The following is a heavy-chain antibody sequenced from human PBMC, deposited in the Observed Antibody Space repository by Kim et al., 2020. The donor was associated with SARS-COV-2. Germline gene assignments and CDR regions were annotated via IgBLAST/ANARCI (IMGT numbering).Heavy chain of an antibody. CDR3: AKVFYGCSGGTCYPDYGMDV. D-gene: IGHD2-15*01. J-gene: IGHJ6*02. Sequence: GGSLRLSCAASGFTFSKYGMHWVRQAPGKGLEWVAIIWYDGSNIFYGDSVKGRFSISRDNSKNTLYLQMNSLRAEDTAVYYCAKVFYGCSGGTCYPDYGMDVWGQGTTVTVSS. CDR1: GFTFSKYG. CDR2: IWYDGSNI. V-gene: IGHV3-33*03.